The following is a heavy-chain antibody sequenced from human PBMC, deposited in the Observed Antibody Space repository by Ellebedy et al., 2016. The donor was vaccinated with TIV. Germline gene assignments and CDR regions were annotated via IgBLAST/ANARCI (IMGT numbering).Heavy chain of an antibody. CDR1: GFTFSSYA. J-gene: IGHJ3*02. V-gene: IGHV3-21*01. Sequence: GESLKISCAASGFTFSSYAMSWVRQAPGKGLEWVSSISGRGNYIYYADSLKGRFTISSDNAKNSLYLQVNSLRAEDTAVYYCAREGRELESEDAFDIWGQGTLVTVSS. D-gene: IGHD1-1*01. CDR3: AREGRELESEDAFDI. CDR2: ISGRGNYI.